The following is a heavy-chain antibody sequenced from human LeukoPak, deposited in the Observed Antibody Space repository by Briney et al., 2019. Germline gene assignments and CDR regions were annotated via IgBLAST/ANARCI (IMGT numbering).Heavy chain of an antibody. CDR2: INHSGST. J-gene: IGHJ4*02. Sequence: PSETLSLTCAVYGGSFSGYYWSWIRQPPGKGLEWIGEINHSGSTNYNPSLKSRVTISVDTSKNQFSLKLSSVTAADTAVYYCARAGATHRFDYWGQGTLVTVSS. V-gene: IGHV4-34*01. CDR3: ARAGATHRFDY. D-gene: IGHD1-26*01. CDR1: GGSFSGYY.